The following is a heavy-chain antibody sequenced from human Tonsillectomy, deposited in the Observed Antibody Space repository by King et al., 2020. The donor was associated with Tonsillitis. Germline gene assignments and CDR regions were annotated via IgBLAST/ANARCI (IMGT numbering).Heavy chain of an antibody. V-gene: IGHV1-2*02. CDR2: INPNSGGT. CDR1: GYTFTGYY. J-gene: IGHJ4*02. D-gene: IGHD6-6*01. CDR3: ARDRPPYSSSVDY. Sequence: QLVQSGAEVKKPGASVKVSCKASGYTFTGYYMHWVRQAPGQGLEWMGWINPNSGGTYYAQKFQGRVTMTRDTSISTAYMELSRLRSDDTAVYYCARDRPPYSSSVDYWGQGTLVTVSS.